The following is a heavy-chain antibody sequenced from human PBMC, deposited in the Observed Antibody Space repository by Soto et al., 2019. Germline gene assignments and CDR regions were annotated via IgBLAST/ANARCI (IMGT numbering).Heavy chain of an antibody. J-gene: IGHJ5*02. V-gene: IGHV4-4*02. Sequence: QVQLQESGPRLVKPSGSLSLTCGVSGGTVASSHWWSWVRQSPGGGLEWIGNVYHTGDTNLNPSPQSRVTISVDKSNNQFSLRLNSLTAADTAVYFCAREIVTAGGNNYFDPWGPGTLVTVSS. CDR1: GGTVASSHW. D-gene: IGHD2-21*02. CDR3: AREIVTAGGNNYFDP. CDR2: VYHTGDT.